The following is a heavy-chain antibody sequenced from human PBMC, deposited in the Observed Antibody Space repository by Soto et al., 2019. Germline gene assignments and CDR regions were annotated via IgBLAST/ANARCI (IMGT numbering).Heavy chain of an antibody. V-gene: IGHV1-69*13. CDR1: GDGFRSYG. CDR3: ARVRCFNGLCHTADYGMDV. Sequence: SVKVSCKASGDGFRSYGINWVRQAPGQGLEWMGGVIPISGTTNYAQKFQGRVAITADESTDTVYMELSRLRSEDTAVYFCARVRCFNGLCHTADYGMDVWGQGTTVTVSS. J-gene: IGHJ6*02. CDR2: VIPISGTT. D-gene: IGHD2-8*01.